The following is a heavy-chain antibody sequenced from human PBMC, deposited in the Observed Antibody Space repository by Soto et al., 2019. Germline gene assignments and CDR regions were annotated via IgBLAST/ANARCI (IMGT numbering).Heavy chain of an antibody. D-gene: IGHD3-9*01. CDR1: VASVKSGAHC. CDR2: IYHRGSH. CDR3: ARADFDWLHHYYYYGMDV. V-gene: IGHV4-30-4*01. Sequence: SETVSLTRTVSVASVKSGAHCSSWVPQPPGKGLEWIGYIYHRGSHYYPPSLKSRVTISVDTSKNQFFLRLSSVTAAETAVYYCARADFDWLHHYYYYGMDVWGQGTTVTVSS. J-gene: IGHJ6*02.